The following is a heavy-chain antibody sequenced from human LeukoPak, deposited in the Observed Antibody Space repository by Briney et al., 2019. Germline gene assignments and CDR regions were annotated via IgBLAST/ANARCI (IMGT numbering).Heavy chain of an antibody. J-gene: IGHJ4*02. D-gene: IGHD6-6*01. CDR1: GFTFRNYA. V-gene: IGHV3-74*01. CDR3: TKDSYSSSTH. CDR2: TNNDGSRT. Sequence: GGSLRLSCAASGFTFRNYAMNWVRQTPGKGLEWVSRTNNDGSRTTYADSVKGRFTISRDNAKNTLYLQMNSLRAEDTAVYYCTKDSYSSSTHWGQGTLVTVSS.